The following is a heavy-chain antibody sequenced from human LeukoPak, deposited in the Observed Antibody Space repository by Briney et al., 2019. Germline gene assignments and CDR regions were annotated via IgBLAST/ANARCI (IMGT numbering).Heavy chain of an antibody. CDR3: ARDREIVGGTTFDY. CDR1: GYTFTRNG. CDR2: ISTYSGNP. V-gene: IGHV1-18*01. Sequence: ASVMVSCKASGYTFTRNGISWVRQAPGQGLEWMGWISTYSGNPIYAQKVQGRVTMTTDTSTSTAYMEVRSLRSDDTAVYYCARDREIVGGTTFDYWGQGTLVTVSS. J-gene: IGHJ4*02. D-gene: IGHD1-26*01.